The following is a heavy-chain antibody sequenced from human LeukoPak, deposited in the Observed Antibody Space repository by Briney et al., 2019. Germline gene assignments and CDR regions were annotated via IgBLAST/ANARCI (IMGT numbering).Heavy chain of an antibody. D-gene: IGHD2-21*02. CDR1: GFTFSSYW. J-gene: IGHJ3*02. Sequence: TGGSLRLSCAASGFTFSSYWMSWVRQAPGKGLEWVANIKQDGSEKYYVDSVKGRFTISRDNAKNSLYLQMNSLRAEDTAVYYCARDPWGVVVTAIDRAFDIWGQGTMVTVSS. V-gene: IGHV3-7*01. CDR3: ARDPWGVVVTAIDRAFDI. CDR2: IKQDGSEK.